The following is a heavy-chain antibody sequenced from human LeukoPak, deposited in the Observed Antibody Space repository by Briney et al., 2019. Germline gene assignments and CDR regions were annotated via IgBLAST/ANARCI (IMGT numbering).Heavy chain of an antibody. CDR1: GHTVTRYG. CDR3: ARGPLAYCGGDCPSPLDY. V-gene: IGHV1-18*01. Sequence: ASVKVSGKASGHTVTRYGISGVRQAPGQGLEWMGWISAYNGNTNYEQKLQGRVTMTTDTSTSTAYMELRSLRSDDTAVYYCARGPLAYCGGDCPSPLDYWGQGTLVTVSS. D-gene: IGHD2-21*02. J-gene: IGHJ4*02. CDR2: ISAYNGNT.